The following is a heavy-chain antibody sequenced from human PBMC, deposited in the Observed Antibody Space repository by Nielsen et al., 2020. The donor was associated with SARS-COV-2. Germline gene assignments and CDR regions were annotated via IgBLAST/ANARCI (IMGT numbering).Heavy chain of an antibody. Sequence: GESLKISCAASGFTFSSYSMNWVRQAPGKGLEWVSSISSSSSYIYYADSVKGRFTISRDNAKNSLYLQMNSLRAEDTAVYYCARDLILTYSSTILDYWGQGTLVTVSS. CDR3: ARDLILTYSSTILDY. CDR1: GFTFSSYS. V-gene: IGHV3-21*01. D-gene: IGHD6-13*01. CDR2: ISSSSSYI. J-gene: IGHJ4*02.